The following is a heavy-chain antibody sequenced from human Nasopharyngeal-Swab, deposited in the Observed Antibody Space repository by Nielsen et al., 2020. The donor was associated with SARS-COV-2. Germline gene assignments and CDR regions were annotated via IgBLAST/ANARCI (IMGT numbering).Heavy chain of an antibody. J-gene: IGHJ2*01. CDR2: IYPGASDT. D-gene: IGHD2-21*02. CDR3: ARHNCGGDCYSNDWYFDL. Sequence: GSALKISCKGSGYSFTSYWIGWVRQMPGKGLEWMGFIYPGASDTRYSPSFQGQVTISADKSISTAYLQWSSLKASDTAMYYCARHNCGGDCYSNDWYFDLWGRGTLVTVSS. CDR1: GYSFTSYW. V-gene: IGHV5-51*01.